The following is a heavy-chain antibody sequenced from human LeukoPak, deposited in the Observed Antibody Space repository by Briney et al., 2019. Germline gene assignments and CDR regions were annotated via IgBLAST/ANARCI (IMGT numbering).Heavy chain of an antibody. D-gene: IGHD3-22*01. J-gene: IGHJ4*02. Sequence: PGGSLRLSCAASGFTFSDYYMSWIRQAPGKGLEWVSYISSSGSTIYYADSVKGRFTISRDNAKNSLYLQMNSLRAEDTAVYYCARDRVYYYDSSDNFDYWGQGTLVTVSS. V-gene: IGHV3-11*04. CDR3: ARDRVYYYDSSDNFDY. CDR1: GFTFSDYY. CDR2: ISSSGSTI.